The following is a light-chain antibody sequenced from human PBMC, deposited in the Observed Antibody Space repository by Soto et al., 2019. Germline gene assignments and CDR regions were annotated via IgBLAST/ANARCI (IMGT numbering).Light chain of an antibody. CDR3: SLYTSSTTLGV. V-gene: IGLV2-14*01. CDR2: EVS. Sequence: QSALTQPASVSGSPGQSITISCTGTNSDVGGYDYVSWYQQHPGKAPKLMIYEVSHRPSGVSNRFSGSRSGNTASLTISGRQAEDEADDDCSLYTSSTTLGVFGGGTKLTVL. CDR1: NSDVGGYDY. J-gene: IGLJ3*02.